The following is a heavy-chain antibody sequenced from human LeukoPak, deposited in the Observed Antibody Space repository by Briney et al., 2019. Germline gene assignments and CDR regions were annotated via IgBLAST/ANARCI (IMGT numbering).Heavy chain of an antibody. Sequence: PSETLSLTCTVSGGSISSSSYYWGWIRQPPGKGLEWIGSIYYSGSTYYNPSLKSRVTISVDTSKNQFSLKLSSVTAADTAVYYCARDRYYGSGSPSVWGQGTTVTVSS. J-gene: IGHJ6*02. V-gene: IGHV4-39*07. CDR2: IYYSGST. CDR3: ARDRYYGSGSPSV. D-gene: IGHD3-10*01. CDR1: GGSISSSSYY.